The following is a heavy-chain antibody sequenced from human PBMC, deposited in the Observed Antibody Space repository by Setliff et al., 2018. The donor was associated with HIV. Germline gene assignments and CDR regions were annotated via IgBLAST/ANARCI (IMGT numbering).Heavy chain of an antibody. J-gene: IGHJ4*02. Sequence: ASVKVSCKASGYTFTNYAMHWVRQAPGQRLEWMGWINAGNGDTKYSQKFQGRVTFTWDTSASAAYMDLSSLRSEDTAVYYCARIWGIPPLYYFDYWGQGTLVTVSS. CDR1: GYTFTNYA. D-gene: IGHD3-16*01. CDR2: INAGNGDT. CDR3: ARIWGIPPLYYFDY. V-gene: IGHV1-3*01.